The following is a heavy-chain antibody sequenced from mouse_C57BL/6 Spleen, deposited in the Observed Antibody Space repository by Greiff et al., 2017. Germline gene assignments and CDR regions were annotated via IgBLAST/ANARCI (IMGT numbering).Heavy chain of an antibody. CDR2: IYPRSGNT. V-gene: IGHV1-81*01. CDR3: ARVGVITTVVADYFDY. J-gene: IGHJ2*01. D-gene: IGHD1-1*01. CDR1: GYTFTSYG. Sequence: QVQLQQSGAELARPGASVKLSCKASGYTFTSYGISWVKQRTGQGLEWIGEIYPRSGNTYYNEKFKGKATLTADKSSSTAYMELRSLTSEDSAVYFWARVGVITTVVADYFDYWGQGTTLTVSS.